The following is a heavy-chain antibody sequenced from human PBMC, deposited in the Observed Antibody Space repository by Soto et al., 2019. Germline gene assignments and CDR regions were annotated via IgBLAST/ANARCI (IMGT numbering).Heavy chain of an antibody. CDR3: ARGRWDLRFDY. CDR1: GGSFSGYY. J-gene: IGHJ4*02. Sequence: QVQLQQWGAGLLKPSETLSLTCAVYGGSFSGYYWSWIRQPPGKGLEWSGEINHSGSTNYNPSLKSRVTISVDTSKNQFSLKLSSVTAADTALYYCARGRWDLRFDYWGQGTLVTVSS. D-gene: IGHD1-26*01. CDR2: INHSGST. V-gene: IGHV4-34*01.